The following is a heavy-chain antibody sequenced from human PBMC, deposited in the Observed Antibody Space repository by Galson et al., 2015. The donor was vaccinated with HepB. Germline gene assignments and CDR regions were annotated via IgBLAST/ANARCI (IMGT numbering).Heavy chain of an antibody. CDR2: ISSSGRFT. D-gene: IGHD1-26*01. J-gene: IGHJ4*01. CDR3: ARGGSYETFDI. CDR1: GYTFRDHY. Sequence: SLRLSCAASGYTFRDHYMSWIRQAPGMGLECVSYISSSGRFTDYADSVKGRFTISRDNAKNSLFLQMNSLRGEDTGVYYCARGGSYETFDIWGQGTLVTVSS. V-gene: IGHV3-11*06.